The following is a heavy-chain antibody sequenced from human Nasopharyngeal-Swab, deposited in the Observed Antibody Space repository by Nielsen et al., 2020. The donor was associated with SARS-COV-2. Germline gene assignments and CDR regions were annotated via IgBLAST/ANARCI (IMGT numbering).Heavy chain of an antibody. V-gene: IGHV3-73*01. D-gene: IGHD2-15*01. CDR2: IRSKANSYAT. Sequence: GGSLRLSCAASGFTFSGSAMHWVRQASGKGLEWVGRIRSKANSYATAYAASVKGRFTISRDDSKNTAYLQMNSLRAEDTAVYYCARDRSEGGSGEDAFDIWGQGTMVTVSS. CDR1: GFTFSGSA. J-gene: IGHJ3*02. CDR3: ARDRSEGGSGEDAFDI.